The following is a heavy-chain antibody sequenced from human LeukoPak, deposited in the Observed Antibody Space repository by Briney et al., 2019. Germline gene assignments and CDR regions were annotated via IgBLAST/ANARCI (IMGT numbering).Heavy chain of an antibody. D-gene: IGHD2-8*02. Sequence: ASVKVSCKASGYSFTSYGITWVRQAPGQGLEWMGWISAYYGHTNYAQKLQGRVTMTTVTSTSTAYMELRSLRSDDTAVYYCARDFYHGHCAGLSCFLLDYWGQGALVIVSS. CDR1: GYSFTSYG. J-gene: IGHJ4*02. CDR3: ARDFYHGHCAGLSCFLLDY. CDR2: ISAYYGHT. V-gene: IGHV1-18*01.